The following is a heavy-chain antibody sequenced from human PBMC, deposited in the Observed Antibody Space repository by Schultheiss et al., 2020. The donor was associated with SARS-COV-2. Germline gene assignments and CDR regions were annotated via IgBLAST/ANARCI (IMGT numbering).Heavy chain of an antibody. V-gene: IGHV3-66*01. D-gene: IGHD5-24*01. CDR3: ARDRDHDS. J-gene: IGHJ4*02. Sequence: GGSLRLSCAASGFTFDDYGMNWVRQAPGKGLEWVSVIYSGGSTYYADSVKGRFTISRDNSKNTLYLQMNSLRAEDTAVYYCARDRDHDSWGQGTLVTVSS. CDR1: GFTFDDYG. CDR2: IYSGGST.